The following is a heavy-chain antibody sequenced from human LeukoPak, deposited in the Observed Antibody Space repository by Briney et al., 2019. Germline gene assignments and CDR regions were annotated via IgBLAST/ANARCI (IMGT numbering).Heavy chain of an antibody. CDR1: GYTLTELS. CDR3: ARDGDDYSHLDY. Sequence: ASVKVSCKVSGYTLTELSMHWVRQAPGKGLEWMGGFDPEDGETIYAQKFQGRVTMTEDTSTDTAYMELSSLRSEDTAVYYCARDGDDYSHLDYWGQGTLVTVSS. V-gene: IGHV1-24*01. CDR2: FDPEDGET. J-gene: IGHJ4*02. D-gene: IGHD4-11*01.